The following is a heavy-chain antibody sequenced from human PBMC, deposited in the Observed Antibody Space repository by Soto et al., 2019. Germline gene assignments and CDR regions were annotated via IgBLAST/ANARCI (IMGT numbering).Heavy chain of an antibody. Sequence: GGSRRLSCAASGFTFSNAWMSWVRQAPGTGLEWGGRIKSKTDGGTTDYAAPVKGRFTISRDDSKNTLYLQMNSLKTEDTAVYYCTTEPYDVSVYGGQGTLVTVSS. CDR2: IKSKTDGGTT. CDR1: GFTFSNAW. V-gene: IGHV3-15*01. D-gene: IGHD1-1*01. J-gene: IGHJ4*02. CDR3: TTEPYDVSVY.